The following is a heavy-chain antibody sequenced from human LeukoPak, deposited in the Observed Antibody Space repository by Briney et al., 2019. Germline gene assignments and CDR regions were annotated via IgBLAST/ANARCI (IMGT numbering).Heavy chain of an antibody. CDR1: GGSISSGGYY. CDR2: IYYSGST. D-gene: IGHD5-18*01. J-gene: IGHJ4*02. Sequence: SETLSLTCTVSGGSISSGGYYWSWIRQHPGKGLEWIGHIYYSGSTYYNPSLKSRVTISVDTSKNQFSLKLSSVTAADTAVYYCARGQKAYSYGYFYENRFDYWGQGTLVTVSS. CDR3: ARGQKAYSYGYFYENRFDY. V-gene: IGHV4-31*03.